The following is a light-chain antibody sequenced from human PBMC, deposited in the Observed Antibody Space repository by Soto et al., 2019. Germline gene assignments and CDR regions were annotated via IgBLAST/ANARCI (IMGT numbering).Light chain of an antibody. CDR3: QQRSNWPPIT. V-gene: IGKV3-11*01. Sequence: EIVLTQSPGTLSLSPGERATLSCRASQSVAGNYLAWYRQKPGQAPRLLIYGASNRATGIPDRFSGSGSGTDFTLTISSLEPEDFAVYYCQQRSNWPPITFGQGTRLEIK. CDR2: GAS. J-gene: IGKJ5*01. CDR1: QSVAGNY.